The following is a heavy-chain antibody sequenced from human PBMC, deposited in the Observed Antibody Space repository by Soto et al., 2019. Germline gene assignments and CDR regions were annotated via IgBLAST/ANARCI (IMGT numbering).Heavy chain of an antibody. CDR2: ISGSGGNT. Sequence: PGGSLRLSCTVSVFSFSSYDMSWVRQAPGKGLEWVSGISGSGGNTYYADSVKGRFMISRDNSKNTLYLQSSSLRAEDTAVYYCAKPPPFCTSIRYSLNYWGQGALVTVSS. D-gene: IGHD2-2*01. J-gene: IGHJ4*02. CDR3: AKPPPFCTSIRYSLNY. CDR1: VFSFSSYD. V-gene: IGHV3-23*01.